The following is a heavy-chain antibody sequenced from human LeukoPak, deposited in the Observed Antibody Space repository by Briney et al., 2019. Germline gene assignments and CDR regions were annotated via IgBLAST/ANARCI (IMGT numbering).Heavy chain of an antibody. CDR2: IKWNGGST. Sequence: GGSLRLPCAASGFTFEDYDMNWVRQAPGKGLEWVSGIKWNGGSTGYADSVRGRFTISRGNAKNSLYLQMNSLRAEDTALYYCARDRNDYDFWSGYSMSYFDYWGQGTLVTVSS. D-gene: IGHD3-3*01. J-gene: IGHJ4*02. CDR3: ARDRNDYDFWSGYSMSYFDY. CDR1: GFTFEDYD. V-gene: IGHV3-20*04.